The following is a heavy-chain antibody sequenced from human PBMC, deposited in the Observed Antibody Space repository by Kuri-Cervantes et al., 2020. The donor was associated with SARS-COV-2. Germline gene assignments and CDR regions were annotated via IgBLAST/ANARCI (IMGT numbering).Heavy chain of an antibody. V-gene: IGHV3-23*01. CDR3: AKWGGYCSGGSCSLPFQH. CDR1: GFTFSSYA. D-gene: IGHD2-15*01. Sequence: GGSMRPSCAASGFTFSSYAMSWVRHAPGKGLEWVSAISGSGGSTYYADSVEGRFTISRDNSKNALYLQMNSRRAEDTAVYCCAKWGGYCSGGSCSLPFQHWGQGTLVTVSS. J-gene: IGHJ1*01. CDR2: ISGSGGST.